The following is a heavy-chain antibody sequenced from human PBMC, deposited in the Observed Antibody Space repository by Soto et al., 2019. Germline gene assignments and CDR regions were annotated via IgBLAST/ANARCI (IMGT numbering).Heavy chain of an antibody. V-gene: IGHV5-51*01. J-gene: IGHJ6*02. CDR1: GYSFTSYW. D-gene: IGHD6-13*01. Sequence: PGESLKISCKGSGYSFTSYWIGWVRQMPGKGLEWMGIIYPGDSDTRYSPSFQGQVTISADKSISTAYLQWSSLKASDTAMYYCASLGGAAAGNFYYYGMDVRGQGTTVTVSS. CDR2: IYPGDSDT. CDR3: ASLGGAAAGNFYYYGMDV.